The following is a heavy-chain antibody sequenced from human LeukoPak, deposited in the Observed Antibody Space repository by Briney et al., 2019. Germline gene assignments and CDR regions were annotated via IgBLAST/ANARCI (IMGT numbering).Heavy chain of an antibody. CDR1: GFTFSSYA. V-gene: IGHV3-23*01. D-gene: IGHD2-15*01. CDR3: AKAAIPGGGPRDS. J-gene: IGHJ4*02. Sequence: GGSRRPSVGASGFTFSSYAMAGIRKPPGRGLEGASAISGPGGSTYFADSVKGRFTLSRDNFKNTLYLQMNSLRAEDTALYYCAKAAIPGGGPRDSWGQGTLVTVSS. CDR2: ISGPGGST.